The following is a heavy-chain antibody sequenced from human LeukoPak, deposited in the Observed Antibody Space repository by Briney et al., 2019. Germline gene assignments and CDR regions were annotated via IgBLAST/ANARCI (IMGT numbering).Heavy chain of an antibody. CDR1: GFTFSNYW. V-gene: IGHV3-74*01. Sequence: PGGSLRLSCAASGFTFSNYWMHWVRQAPGKGLVWVSRINSDGSSTSYADSVKGRFTISRDNAKNTLYLQMNSLRAEDTAVYYCARQYNNILTGYHRRELYWYFDLWGRGTLVTVSS. CDR3: ARQYNNILTGYHRRELYWYFDL. D-gene: IGHD3-9*01. J-gene: IGHJ2*01. CDR2: INSDGSST.